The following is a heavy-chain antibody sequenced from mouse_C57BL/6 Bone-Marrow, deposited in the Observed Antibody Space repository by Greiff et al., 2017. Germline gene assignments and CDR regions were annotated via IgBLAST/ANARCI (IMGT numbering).Heavy chain of an antibody. CDR1: GYTFTSYW. Sequence: VQLQQSGAELVRPGTSVKLSCKASGYTFTSYWMHWVKQRPGQGLEWIGVIDPSDSYTNYNQKFKGKATLTVDTSSSTAYMQLSSLTSEDSVVNNCTRVVHYYDSSYDYIDYGGQGTTHTVSA. CDR3: TRVVHYYDSSYDYIDY. V-gene: IGHV1-59*01. CDR2: IDPSDSYT. J-gene: IGHJ2*01. D-gene: IGHD1-1*01.